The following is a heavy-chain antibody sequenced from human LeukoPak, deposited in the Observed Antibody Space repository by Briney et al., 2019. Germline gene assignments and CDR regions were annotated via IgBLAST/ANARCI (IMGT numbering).Heavy chain of an antibody. Sequence: PPGKSPARAPEGTFSTYAISGFGQPPGQGLGWLGGISLSFVKQNYAQKFRGRVTITADKSTSTAYMELSSLRSEDTAVYYCARTPLGVVVPAAIRWDPHYYGMDVWGKGTTVTVSS. CDR3: ARTPLGVVVPAAIRWDPHYYGMDV. J-gene: IGHJ6*04. D-gene: IGHD2-2*01. CDR1: EGTFSTYA. CDR2: ISLSFVKQ. V-gene: IGHV1-69*06.